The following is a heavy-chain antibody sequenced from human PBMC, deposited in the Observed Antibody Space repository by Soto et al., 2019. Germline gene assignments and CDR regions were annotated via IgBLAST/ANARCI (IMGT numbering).Heavy chain of an antibody. Sequence: GGSLRLSCTTSGFTFSDYAISWFRQAPGKGLEWVGVIRNKAYGATTDFAASVKGRFAISRDDSKSTAYLQMNSLTTEDTAVYFCAKYTYTSRYSFFCMDVCGNGTTVTVSS. CDR1: GFTFSDYA. D-gene: IGHD6-13*01. CDR2: IRNKAYGATT. CDR3: AKYTYTSRYSFFCMDV. V-gene: IGHV3-49*03. J-gene: IGHJ6*04.